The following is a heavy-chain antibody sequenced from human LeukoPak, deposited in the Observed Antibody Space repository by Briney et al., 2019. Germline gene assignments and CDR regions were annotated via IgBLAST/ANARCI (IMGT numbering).Heavy chain of an antibody. CDR3: ARGPSRYCSGGGCYSGGTAKFDY. J-gene: IGHJ4*02. V-gene: IGHV1-8*03. Sequence: ASVKVSCKASGYTFTNYGISWVRQAPGQGLEWMGWMNPNSGNTGYAQKFRGRATITRNTSISTAYMELSSLRSEDTAVYYCARGPSRYCSGGGCYSGGTAKFDYWGQGTLVTVSS. CDR2: MNPNSGNT. D-gene: IGHD2-15*01. CDR1: GYTFTNYG.